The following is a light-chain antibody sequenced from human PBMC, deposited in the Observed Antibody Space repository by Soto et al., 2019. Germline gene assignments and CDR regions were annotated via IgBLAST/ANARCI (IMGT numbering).Light chain of an antibody. V-gene: IGLV2-14*03. J-gene: IGLJ1*01. CDR1: SRDVGAYDY. Sequence: QSVLTQPASVSGSPAQSITISCTGTSRDVGAYDYVSWYLQYPDKAPQLLIYYVDHRPSGVSSRFSGSKSGNTASLTISGLQAEDEGDYYCCSYADGSIYFFGTGTKLTVL. CDR2: YVD. CDR3: CSYADGSIYF.